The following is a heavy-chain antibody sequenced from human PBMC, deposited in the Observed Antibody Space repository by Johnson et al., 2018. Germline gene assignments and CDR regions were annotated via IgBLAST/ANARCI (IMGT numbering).Heavy chain of an antibody. Sequence: VQLGESGGGLVKPGRSLRLSCTASGFTFGDYAMSWFRQAPGKGLAWVGFIRSKAYGGTTEYAGSVKGRLTISRDDSKSIAYPQMKSLKTEETAVYYYTKVPDSSGYYFYYYYYMDVWCKGTTVTVSS. CDR1: GFTFGDYA. V-gene: IGHV3-49*05. CDR2: IRSKAYGGTT. CDR3: TKVPDSSGYYFYYYYYMDV. J-gene: IGHJ6*03. D-gene: IGHD3-22*01.